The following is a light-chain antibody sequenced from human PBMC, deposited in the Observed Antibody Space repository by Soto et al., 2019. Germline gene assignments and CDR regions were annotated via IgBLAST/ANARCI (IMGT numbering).Light chain of an antibody. Sequence: QSALTQPASVSGSPGQSITISCTGTSSDVGGYDYVSWYQQHPGKAPKLIIYEVSNRPSGISDRFSGAKSANTASLTVSGLQAEDEADYYCSSYTSSSTVVIGGGTKLTVL. V-gene: IGLV2-14*01. CDR1: SSDVGGYDY. J-gene: IGLJ3*02. CDR2: EVS. CDR3: SSYTSSSTVV.